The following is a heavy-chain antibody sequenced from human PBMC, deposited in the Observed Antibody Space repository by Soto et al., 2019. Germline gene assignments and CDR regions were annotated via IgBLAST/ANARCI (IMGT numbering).Heavy chain of an antibody. CDR3: AKAERYYDSSGYCFDY. CDR2: ISGSGGST. Sequence: PGGSLRLSCAASGFTFSSYAMSWVRQAPGKGLEWVSAISGSGGSTYYADSVKGRFTISRDNSKNTPYLQMNSLRAEDTAVYYCAKAERYYDSSGYCFDYWGQGTLVTVSS. J-gene: IGHJ4*02. D-gene: IGHD3-22*01. V-gene: IGHV3-23*01. CDR1: GFTFSSYA.